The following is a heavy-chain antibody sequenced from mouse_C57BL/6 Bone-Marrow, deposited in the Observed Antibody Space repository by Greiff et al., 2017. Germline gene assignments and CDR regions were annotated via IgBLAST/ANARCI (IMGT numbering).Heavy chain of an antibody. V-gene: IGHV5-12*01. CDR3: AGYDYDVLLFAY. CDR1: GFTFSDYY. Sequence: EVKLEESGGGLVQPGGSLKLSCAASGFTFSDYYMYWVRQTPEQRLEWVAYISNGGGSTYYPDTVKGRFTISRDNAKTTLYLQMSRLKSEDTAMYYCAGYDYDVLLFAYWGQGTLVTVSA. D-gene: IGHD2-4*01. J-gene: IGHJ3*01. CDR2: ISNGGGST.